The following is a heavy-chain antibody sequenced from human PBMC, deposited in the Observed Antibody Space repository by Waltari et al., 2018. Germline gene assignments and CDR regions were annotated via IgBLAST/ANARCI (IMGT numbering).Heavy chain of an antibody. J-gene: IGHJ4*02. CDR3: ARSVEGMGFKFDY. V-gene: IGHV5-51*01. Sequence: EVQLVQSGAEVKKPGESRKLSCKGSGYSFTTLRTGRGPQMPGKGLEWMGSIYPGDSDTRYSPSFQGQVTISADKSISTAYLQWSSLKASDTAMYYCARSVEGMGFKFDYWGQGTLVTVSS. CDR1: GYSFTTLR. D-gene: IGHD3-10*01. CDR2: IYPGDSDT.